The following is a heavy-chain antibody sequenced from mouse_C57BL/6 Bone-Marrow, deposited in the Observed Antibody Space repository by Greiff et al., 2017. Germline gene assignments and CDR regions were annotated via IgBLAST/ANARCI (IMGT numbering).Heavy chain of an antibody. Sequence: VQLKQSGAELVKPGASVKLSCTASGFNIKDYYMHWVKQRTEQGLEWIGRIDPEDGETKYAPNFQGKATITADTSSNTAYLQLSSLTSEDTAVYYCANLFDYWGQGTTLTVSS. D-gene: IGHD2-3*01. CDR1: GFNIKDYY. CDR3: ANLFDY. CDR2: IDPEDGET. J-gene: IGHJ2*01. V-gene: IGHV14-2*01.